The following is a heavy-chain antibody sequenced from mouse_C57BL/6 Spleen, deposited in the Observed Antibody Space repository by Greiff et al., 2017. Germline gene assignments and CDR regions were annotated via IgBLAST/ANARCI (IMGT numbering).Heavy chain of an antibody. CDR2: INPSSGYT. V-gene: IGHV1-4*01. CDR3: ANYYGSSYPFAY. J-gene: IGHJ3*01. CDR1: GYTFTIYT. D-gene: IGHD1-1*01. Sequence: VQLQQSGAELARPGASVKMSCKASGYTFTIYTMHWVKQRPGQGLEWIGYINPSSGYTKYNQKFKDKATLTADKSSSTAYMQLSSLTSEDSAVYYCANYYGSSYPFAYWGQGTLVTVSA.